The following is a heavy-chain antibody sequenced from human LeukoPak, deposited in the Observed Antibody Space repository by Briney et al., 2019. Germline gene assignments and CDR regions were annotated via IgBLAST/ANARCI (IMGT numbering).Heavy chain of an antibody. CDR2: ISAYNGNT. Sequence: GASVKVSCKASGYTFPSYGITGVRKPPGQGLEGMGWISAYNGNTNYAQKLQGRVTMTTDTSTSTAYMELRSLRSDDTAVYYCAIISTSWVDAFDIWGQGTMVTVSS. J-gene: IGHJ3*02. CDR3: AIISTSWVDAFDI. D-gene: IGHD2-2*01. V-gene: IGHV1-18*01. CDR1: GYTFPSYG.